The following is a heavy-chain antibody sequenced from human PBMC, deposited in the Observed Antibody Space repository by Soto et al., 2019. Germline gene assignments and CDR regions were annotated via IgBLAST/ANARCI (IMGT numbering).Heavy chain of an antibody. V-gene: IGHV3-30*18. CDR1: GFSFSDFG. J-gene: IGHJ6*02. CDR2: ISHDGSNQ. D-gene: IGHD2-21*02. CDR3: AKETRSRAVTATRVNGMDV. Sequence: QVQLVESGGGVVQPGRSLRLSCAPSGFSFSDFGMHWVRQAPGKGLEWVAAISHDGSNQYYGDSVKGRFSISRDRSNNRLYLQMNNLKVEDSAIYYCAKETRSRAVTATRVNGMDVWGQGTTVTVSS.